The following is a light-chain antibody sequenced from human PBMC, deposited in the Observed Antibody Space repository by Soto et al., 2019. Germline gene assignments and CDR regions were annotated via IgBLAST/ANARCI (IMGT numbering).Light chain of an antibody. V-gene: IGLV1-40*01. CDR2: GNS. CDR3: KSYDSSLSAVV. Sequence: QSVLTQPPSVSGAPGQRVTISCTGSSSNIGAGYDVHWYQQLPGTAPKLLIYGNSNRPSGVPDRFSGSKSGTSACLAITGLQAEDEADYYCKSYDSSLSAVVFGGGTKLTVL. CDR1: SSNIGAGYD. J-gene: IGLJ2*01.